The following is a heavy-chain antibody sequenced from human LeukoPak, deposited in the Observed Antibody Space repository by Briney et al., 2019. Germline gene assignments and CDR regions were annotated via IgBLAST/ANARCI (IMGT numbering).Heavy chain of an antibody. CDR3: ARAPWYGPPDY. CDR1: GFTFSSYE. CDR2: ISSSSSYI. D-gene: IGHD6-13*01. Sequence: GGSLRLSCAASGFTFSSYEMNWVRQAPGKGLEWVSSISSSSSYIYYADSVKGRFTISRDNVKNSLYLQMNSLRAEDTAVYYCARAPWYGPPDYWGQGTLVTVSS. V-gene: IGHV3-21*01. J-gene: IGHJ4*02.